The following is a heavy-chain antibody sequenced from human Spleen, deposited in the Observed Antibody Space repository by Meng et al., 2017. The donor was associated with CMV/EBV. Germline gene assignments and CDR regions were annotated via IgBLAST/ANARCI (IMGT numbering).Heavy chain of an antibody. CDR2: FSYSGST. D-gene: IGHD3-3*01. Sequence: SETLSLTCTVSGGSISSRNHYWAWIRQPPGKGLEWIGTFSYSGSTYYNPSLKSRITTSVDTSKNQFSLKLSSVTAADTAVYYCASKYDFWSGYYSLPVFGMDVWGQGTTVTVSS. V-gene: IGHV4-39*07. J-gene: IGHJ6*02. CDR3: ASKYDFWSGYYSLPVFGMDV. CDR1: GGSISSRNHY.